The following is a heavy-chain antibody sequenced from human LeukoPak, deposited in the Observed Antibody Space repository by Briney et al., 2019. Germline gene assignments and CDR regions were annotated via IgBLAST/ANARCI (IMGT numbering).Heavy chain of an antibody. V-gene: IGHV1-18*01. CDR3: ARALKTMPSAYYYGMDV. J-gene: IGHJ6*02. D-gene: IGHD2-2*01. Sequence: ASVKVSCKASGYTFTSYGISWVRQAPGQGLEWMGWISAYNGNTNYAQKLQGRVTMTTDTSTSTAYMELRSLRSDDTAVYYCARALKTMPSAYYYGMDVWGQGTTVTVPS. CDR1: GYTFTSYG. CDR2: ISAYNGNT.